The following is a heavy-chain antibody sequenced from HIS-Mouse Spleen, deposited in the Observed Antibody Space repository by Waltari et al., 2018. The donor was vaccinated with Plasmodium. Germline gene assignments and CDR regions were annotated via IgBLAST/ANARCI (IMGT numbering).Heavy chain of an antibody. V-gene: IGHV3-48*01. CDR2: IMSSRSTI. CDR3: ARVNSGSYYWFDP. D-gene: IGHD1-26*01. J-gene: IGHJ5*02. Sequence: EVQLVESGGGLVQPGGSLRLSCAASGFTFSSYSMNWVRQAPGKWLEWVSYIMSSRSTINYADSVKGRFTISRDNAKNSLYLQMNSLRAEDTAVYYCARVNSGSYYWFDPWGQGTLVTVSS. CDR1: GFTFSSYS.